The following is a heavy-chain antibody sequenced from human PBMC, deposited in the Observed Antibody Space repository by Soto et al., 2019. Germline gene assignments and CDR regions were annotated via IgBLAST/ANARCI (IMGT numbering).Heavy chain of an antibody. J-gene: IGHJ4*02. D-gene: IGHD3-10*01. Sequence: GASVKVSCKASGGTFSSYTISWVRQAPGQGLEWMGRIIPNSGNTGYAQKFQGRVTMTRNTSISTAYMELSSLRSEDTAVYYCARGGVFFFAAPTNPFDYWGQGTLVTVSS. CDR3: ARGGVFFFAAPTNPFDY. CDR1: GGTFSSYT. V-gene: IGHV1-8*02. CDR2: IIPNSGNT.